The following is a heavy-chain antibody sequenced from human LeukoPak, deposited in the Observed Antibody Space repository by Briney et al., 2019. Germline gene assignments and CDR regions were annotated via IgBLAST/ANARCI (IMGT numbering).Heavy chain of an antibody. CDR3: ARDPETAIYYDSSGPYWFDP. Sequence: ASVKVSCNASGYTFTGYYIHWVRQAPGRGLEWMGWINPNSGATSYTQKFQGRVTMTRDTSINTAYLELSRLTSDDTAVYYCARDPETAIYYDSSGPYWFDPWGQGTLVTVTS. J-gene: IGHJ5*02. CDR2: INPNSGAT. V-gene: IGHV1-2*02. D-gene: IGHD3-22*01. CDR1: GYTFTGYY.